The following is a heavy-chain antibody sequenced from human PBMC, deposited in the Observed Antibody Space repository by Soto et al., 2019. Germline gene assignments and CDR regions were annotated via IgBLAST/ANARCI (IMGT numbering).Heavy chain of an antibody. V-gene: IGHV1-69*13. Sequence: SVKDSCKASGGTFSSYAISWVRHAPGQGLEWMGGIIPIFGTANYAQKFQGRVTVTADESTSTAYMELSSLRSEDTAVYYCARGGTYCSGGSCYIYWFDPWGQGTLVTVSS. CDR1: GGTFSSYA. D-gene: IGHD2-15*01. J-gene: IGHJ5*02. CDR2: IIPIFGTA. CDR3: ARGGTYCSGGSCYIYWFDP.